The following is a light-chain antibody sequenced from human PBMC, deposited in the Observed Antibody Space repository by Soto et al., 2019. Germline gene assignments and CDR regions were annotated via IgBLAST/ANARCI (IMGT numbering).Light chain of an antibody. CDR2: AAS. J-gene: IGKJ1*01. Sequence: ETVLTQSPSSLSLSLGDRVTITCRASQSISSYLTWYQQKPGQAPRLLIYAASSWPTGVPARFSGSGSETDFTLTISSLQPEDFAMYYCQQRDSWPWTFGQGTKVDIK. CDR3: QQRDSWPWT. V-gene: IGKV3-11*01. CDR1: QSISSY.